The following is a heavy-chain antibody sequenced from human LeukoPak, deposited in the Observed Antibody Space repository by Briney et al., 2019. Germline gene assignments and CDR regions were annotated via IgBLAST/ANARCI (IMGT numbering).Heavy chain of an antibody. CDR2: ISYDGSNK. Sequence: GGSLRLSCAASGFTFSSYGMHWVRQAPGKGLEWVAVISYDGSNKYYEDSVKGRFTISRDNSKNTLYLQMNSLRAEDTAVYYCAKDARIYDFLDYWGQGTLVTVSS. CDR1: GFTFSSYG. V-gene: IGHV3-30*18. CDR3: AKDARIYDFLDY. J-gene: IGHJ4*02. D-gene: IGHD2/OR15-2a*01.